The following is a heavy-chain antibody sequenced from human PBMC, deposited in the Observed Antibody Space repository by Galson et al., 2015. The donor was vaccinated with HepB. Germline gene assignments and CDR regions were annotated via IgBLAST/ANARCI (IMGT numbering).Heavy chain of an antibody. Sequence: SLRLSCAASGFTFSSYGMHWVRQAPGKGLEWVAVIWYDGSNKYYADSVKGRFTISRDNSKNTLYLQMNSLRAEDTAVYYCARDLLGGYSYGPIEYWGQGTLVTVSS. V-gene: IGHV3-33*01. CDR3: ARDLLGGYSYGPIEY. J-gene: IGHJ4*02. D-gene: IGHD5-18*01. CDR1: GFTFSSYG. CDR2: IWYDGSNK.